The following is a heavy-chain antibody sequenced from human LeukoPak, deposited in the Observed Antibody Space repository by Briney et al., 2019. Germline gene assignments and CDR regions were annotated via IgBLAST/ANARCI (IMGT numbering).Heavy chain of an antibody. CDR2: INPSGGSS. Sequence: ASVKVSCKASGYIFTSYYMHWVRQDPGQGLEWMGIINPSGGSSTYAQKFQGRVTMTRDMSTSTVYMELSSLRSEDTAVYFCAKDSGQWAFDIWGQGTMVTVSS. CDR1: GYIFTSYY. V-gene: IGHV1-46*01. CDR3: AKDSGQWAFDI. J-gene: IGHJ3*02. D-gene: IGHD1-26*01.